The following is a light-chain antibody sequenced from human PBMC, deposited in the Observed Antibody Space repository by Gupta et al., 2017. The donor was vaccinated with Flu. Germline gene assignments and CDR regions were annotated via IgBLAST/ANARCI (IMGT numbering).Light chain of an antibody. CDR3: QEWDSLSDLV. CDR1: NIGTKS. J-gene: IGLJ3*02. Sequence: SYVLTQPPSVSVAPGQPAKITCEANNIGTKSVHWYQQKPGQAPMLVLFNNYARPSGLPERFSGSNSGNTATTTINWVAAGDDADYYCQEWDSLSDLVFGGGTKLTVL. CDR2: NNY. V-gene: IGLV3-21*02.